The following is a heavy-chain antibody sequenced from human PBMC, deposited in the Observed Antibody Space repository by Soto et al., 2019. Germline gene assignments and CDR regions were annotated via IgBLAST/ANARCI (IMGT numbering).Heavy chain of an antibody. CDR2: IYHSGST. V-gene: IGHV4-38-2*01. CDR3: ASELTMVRGVIRKPSYYYGMDV. D-gene: IGHD3-10*01. Sequence: KTSETLSLTCAVSGYSISSGYYWGWIRQPPGKGLEWIGSIYHSGSTYYNPSLKSRVTISVDTSKNQFSLKLSSVTAADTAVYYCASELTMVRGVIRKPSYYYGMDVWGQGTTVTVSS. J-gene: IGHJ6*02. CDR1: GYSISSGYY.